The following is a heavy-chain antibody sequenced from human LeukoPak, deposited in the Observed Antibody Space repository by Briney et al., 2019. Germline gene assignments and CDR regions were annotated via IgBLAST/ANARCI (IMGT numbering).Heavy chain of an antibody. J-gene: IGHJ4*02. CDR2: ISGSSSHT. CDR1: GFTFSIYA. Sequence: PGGSLRLSCAASGFTFSIYAMSWVRQAPGKGLEWVSGISGSSSHTMDADSVRGRFTISRDNTRNTLYLHMNSLRAEDTALYYCAKEHDYSNAAPEWGFDSWGQGTRVTVSS. V-gene: IGHV3-23*01. D-gene: IGHD3-3*01. CDR3: AKEHDYSNAAPEWGFDS.